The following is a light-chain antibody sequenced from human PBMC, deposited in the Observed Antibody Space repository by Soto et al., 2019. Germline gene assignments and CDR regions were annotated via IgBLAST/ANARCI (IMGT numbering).Light chain of an antibody. Sequence: EIVLTQSPGTLSLSPGERATLSCRASQSVSSTYLAWYQQKPGQAPRLLIYGASSRATGIPDRFSGSGSGTDFTLTISRMEPEEFAVYYCQHYGSLVLTFGGGNKVEIK. V-gene: IGKV3-20*01. CDR2: GAS. J-gene: IGKJ4*01. CDR3: QHYGSLVLT. CDR1: QSVSSTY.